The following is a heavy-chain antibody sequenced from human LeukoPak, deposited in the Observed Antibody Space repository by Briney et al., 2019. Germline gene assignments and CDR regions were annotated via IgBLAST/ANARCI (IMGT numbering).Heavy chain of an antibody. Sequence: GGSLCPSCAASGFTLSSYTMNWVRQAPGKGLEWVSSISSSSSYIYYADSVKGRFTISRDNAKNSLYLQMNSLRAEDTAVYYCARDTYDILTGYYKRVFDFWGQGTMATVSS. CDR2: ISSSSSYI. CDR1: GFTLSSYT. D-gene: IGHD3-9*01. J-gene: IGHJ4*01. V-gene: IGHV3-21*06. CDR3: ARDTYDILTGYYKRVFDF.